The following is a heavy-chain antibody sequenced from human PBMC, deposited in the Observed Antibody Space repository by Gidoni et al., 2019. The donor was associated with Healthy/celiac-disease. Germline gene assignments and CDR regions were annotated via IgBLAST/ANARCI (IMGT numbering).Heavy chain of an antibody. CDR3: ARERAGGSFDY. CDR2: ISYDGSNK. Sequence: QVQLVESGGGVVQPGRSLRLSCTASGFTFTHYGMPWVRQAPGKGMEGVAVISYDGSNKYYADSVKGRFTSSRDNSKNTLYVQMNSLRAEDTAVYYCARERAGGSFDYWGQGTLVTVSS. D-gene: IGHD1-26*01. CDR1: GFTFTHYG. V-gene: IGHV3-30*03. J-gene: IGHJ4*02.